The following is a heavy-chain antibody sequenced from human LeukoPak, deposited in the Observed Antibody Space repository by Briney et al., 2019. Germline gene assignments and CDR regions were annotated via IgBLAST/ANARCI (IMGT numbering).Heavy chain of an antibody. CDR2: IDIAGDT. V-gene: IGHV3-13*01. D-gene: IGHD6-19*01. J-gene: IGHJ5*01. Sequence: PGGPLRLLCAASGFTFSGYDMHWVRQPPGKGLEWVSTIDIAGDTYYPDSVKGRFTISRQNGKNSLYLQMNSLRAEDTAVYYCTRTSLSGWFDFWGQGTLVTVSS. CDR1: GFTFSGYD. CDR3: TRTSLSGWFDF.